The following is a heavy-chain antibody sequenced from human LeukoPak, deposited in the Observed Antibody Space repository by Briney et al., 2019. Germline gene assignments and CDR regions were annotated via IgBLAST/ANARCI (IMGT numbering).Heavy chain of an antibody. J-gene: IGHJ1*01. Sequence: PGGSLRLSCAASGFTFSSYWMSWVRQAPGKGLEWLANIKQDGSEKYYVDSVKGRFTISRDNAKNSLYLQINSLRAEDTAVYYCARRSAAAGYGAYFQHWGQGTLVTVSS. CDR2: IKQDGSEK. V-gene: IGHV3-7*05. CDR1: GFTFSSYW. CDR3: ARRSAAAGYGAYFQH. D-gene: IGHD6-13*01.